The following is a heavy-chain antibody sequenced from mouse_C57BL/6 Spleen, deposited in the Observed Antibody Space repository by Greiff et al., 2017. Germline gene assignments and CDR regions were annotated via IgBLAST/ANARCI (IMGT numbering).Heavy chain of an antibody. J-gene: IGHJ4*01. V-gene: IGHV1-53*01. CDR3: ASNYYAMDY. CDR2: INPSNGGT. Sequence: VQLPQPGTELGKTGGSVKLSCQGFGYTFPSHWVHWGEQRPGQGLEWIGNINPSNGGTNYNEKFKSKATLTVDKSSSTAYMQLSSLTSEDSAVYYCASNYYAMDYWGQGTSVTVSS. CDR1: GYTFPSHW.